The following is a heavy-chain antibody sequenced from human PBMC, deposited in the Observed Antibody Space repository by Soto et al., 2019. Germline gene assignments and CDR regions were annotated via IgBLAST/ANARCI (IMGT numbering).Heavy chain of an antibody. J-gene: IGHJ4*02. CDR3: ARGNGDYGNHYFDH. D-gene: IGHD4-17*01. V-gene: IGHV4-30-2*06. CDR2: VWHNGGT. Sequence: QLRLQESGSGLVRPSQTLSLTCAVSGGSLSSSVYSWNWIRLSPGKGLEWIGNVWHNGGTQYNPSLKSRITVSLDKNRNHFSLTVASVTAADTAVYFCARGNGDYGNHYFDHWGQGAPVTVSS. CDR1: GGSLSSSVYS.